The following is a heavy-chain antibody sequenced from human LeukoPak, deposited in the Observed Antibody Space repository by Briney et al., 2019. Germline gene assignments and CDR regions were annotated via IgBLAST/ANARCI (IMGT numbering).Heavy chain of an antibody. CDR1: GGSISSYY. V-gene: IGHV4-59*01. CDR3: ASPNYYGSSGYYSPFDY. J-gene: IGHJ4*02. CDR2: IYYSGST. D-gene: IGHD3-22*01. Sequence: PSETLSLTCTVSGGSISSYYWSWIRQPPGKGLEWIGYIYYSGSTNYNPSLKSRVTISVDTPKNQFSLKLSSVTAADTAVYYCASPNYYGSSGYYSPFDYWGQGTLVTVSS.